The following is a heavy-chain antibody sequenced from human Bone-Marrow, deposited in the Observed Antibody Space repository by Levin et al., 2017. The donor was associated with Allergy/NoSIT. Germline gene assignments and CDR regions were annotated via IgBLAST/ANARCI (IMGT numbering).Heavy chain of an antibody. V-gene: IGHV3-74*03. Sequence: GGSLRLSCAASGLTFSSYWMHWVRQAPGKGLVWVSHINSDGSSTTYADSVKGRFTISRDNAKNTLYLQMNSLRVEDTAVYSCTGVTDFDYWGQGPVVTVSS. CDR3: TGVTDFDY. CDR1: GLTFSSYW. CDR2: INSDGSST. J-gene: IGHJ4*02. D-gene: IGHD2-21*02.